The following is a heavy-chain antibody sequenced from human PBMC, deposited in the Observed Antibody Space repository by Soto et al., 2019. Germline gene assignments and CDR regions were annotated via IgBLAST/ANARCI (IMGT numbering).Heavy chain of an antibody. J-gene: IGHJ3*02. CDR1: AASITSANFF. CDR2: IYNSGTT. V-gene: IGHV4-31*03. Sequence: SETLSLTRTLSAASITSANFFWTSSRQFPGEGLEWIGYIYNSGTTSYNPSLQSRVTISLDTSKNQFSLNLSSVTAADTAVYYCAREPLIWGQGTMVTVSS. CDR3: AREPLI.